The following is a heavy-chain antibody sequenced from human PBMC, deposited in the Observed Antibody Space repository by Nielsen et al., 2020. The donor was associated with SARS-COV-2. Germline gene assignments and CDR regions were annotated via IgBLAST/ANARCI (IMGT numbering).Heavy chain of an antibody. CDR3: AKRSTRKSTVTTNYYYGMDV. Sequence: VRQAPGQGLEWMGRIIPILGIANYAQKFQGRVTITADESTSTAYMELSSLRSEDTAVYYCAKRSTRKSTVTTNYYYGMDVWGQGTTVTVSS. D-gene: IGHD4-17*01. J-gene: IGHJ6*02. V-gene: IGHV1-69*02. CDR2: IIPILGIA.